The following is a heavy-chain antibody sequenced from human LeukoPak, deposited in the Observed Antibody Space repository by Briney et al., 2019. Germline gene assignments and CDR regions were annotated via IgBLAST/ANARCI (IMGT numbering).Heavy chain of an antibody. V-gene: IGHV3-48*01. J-gene: IGHJ4*02. CDR1: GFTFSAYS. D-gene: IGHD3-22*01. CDR3: ARGGYDSSGYRIEDY. CDR2: ISSGSSTI. Sequence: GGSLRLSCAASGFTFSAYSMNWVRQAPGKGLEWVSYISSGSSTIFYADSVKGRFTISRDNAKNSLYLQMNSLRADDTAVYYCARGGYDSSGYRIEDYWGQGTLVTVSS.